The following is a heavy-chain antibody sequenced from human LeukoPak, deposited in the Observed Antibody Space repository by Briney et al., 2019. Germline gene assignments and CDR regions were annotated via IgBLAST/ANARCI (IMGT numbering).Heavy chain of an antibody. Sequence: SETLSLTYTVSGGSISSYYWSWIRQPPGKGLEWIGYIYYSGSTNYNPSLKSRVTISVDTSKNQFSLKLSSVTAADTAVYYCARLHYCSGGSCNEYYYYYGMDVWGQGTTVTVSS. V-gene: IGHV4-59*08. CDR2: IYYSGST. J-gene: IGHJ6*02. CDR3: ARLHYCSGGSCNEYYYYYGMDV. D-gene: IGHD2-15*01. CDR1: GGSISSYY.